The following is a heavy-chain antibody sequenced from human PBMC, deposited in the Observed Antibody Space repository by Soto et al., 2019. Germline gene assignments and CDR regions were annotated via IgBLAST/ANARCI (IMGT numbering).Heavy chain of an antibody. D-gene: IGHD3-10*01. J-gene: IGHJ6*02. CDR2: INPNSGGT. V-gene: IGHV1-2*02. CDR1: GYTFTGYY. Sequence: GASVKVSCKASGYTFTGYYMHWVRQAPGQGLEWMGWINPNSGGTNYAQKFQGRDTMTRDTSISTAYMELSRLRSDDTAVYYCAREGTRSYTVSDYYYYYGMDAWGQGTTVTVSS. CDR3: AREGTRSYTVSDYYYYYGMDA.